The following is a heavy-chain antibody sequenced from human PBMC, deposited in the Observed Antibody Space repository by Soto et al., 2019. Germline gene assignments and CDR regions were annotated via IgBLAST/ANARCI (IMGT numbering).Heavy chain of an antibody. CDR3: ARDLDDILTGYTTLNYYYYYYGMDV. V-gene: IGHV1-69*04. CDR1: GGTFSSYT. CDR2: IIPILGIA. D-gene: IGHD3-9*01. J-gene: IGHJ6*02. Sequence: SVKVSCKASGGTFSSYTISWVRQAPGQGLEWMGRIIPILGIANYAQKFQGRVTITADKSTSTAYMELSSLRSEDTAVYYCARDLDDILTGYTTLNYYYYYYGMDVWGQGTTVTVSS.